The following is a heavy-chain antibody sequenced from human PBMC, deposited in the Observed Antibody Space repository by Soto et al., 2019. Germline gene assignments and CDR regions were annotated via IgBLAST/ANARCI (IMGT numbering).Heavy chain of an antibody. V-gene: IGHV3-21*01. CDR1: GFTFSSYS. J-gene: IGHJ4*02. D-gene: IGHD5-12*01. CDR2: ISSSSSYI. Sequence: EVQLVESGGGVVKPGGSPRLSCAASGFTFSSYSMNWVRQAPGKGLEWVSSISSSSSYIYYADSVKGRFTISRDNAKNSLYLQMNSLRAEDTAVYYCAREKYSGYEIDYWGQGTLVTVSS. CDR3: AREKYSGYEIDY.